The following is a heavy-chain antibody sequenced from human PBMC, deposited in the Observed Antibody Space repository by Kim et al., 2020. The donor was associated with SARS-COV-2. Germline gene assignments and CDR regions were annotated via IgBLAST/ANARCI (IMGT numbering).Heavy chain of an antibody. V-gene: IGHV4-4*08. Sequence: NYTPHIKSRVTIAVDMAKNQFSLRLSSVTAADTALYSCARVGKNGGTFDIWGQGTMVTVSS. CDR3: ARVGKNGGTFDI. J-gene: IGHJ3*02. D-gene: IGHD1-26*01.